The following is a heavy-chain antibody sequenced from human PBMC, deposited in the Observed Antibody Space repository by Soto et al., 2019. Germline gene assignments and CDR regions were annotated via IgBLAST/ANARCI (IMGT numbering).Heavy chain of an antibody. CDR3: ARDVNSGTFDY. J-gene: IGHJ4*02. D-gene: IGHD3-10*01. CDR2: ISAYNVNT. CDR1: GYTFTSYA. Sequence: VQLVQSGAEVKKPGASVKVSCKASGYTFTSYAIIWVRQAPGQGLEGMGWISAYNVNTKYAQKVQGRVTMTTDTSKSTAYMDLRSLRSDDTAVYYCARDVNSGTFDYWGQGTLVNVAS. V-gene: IGHV1-18*01.